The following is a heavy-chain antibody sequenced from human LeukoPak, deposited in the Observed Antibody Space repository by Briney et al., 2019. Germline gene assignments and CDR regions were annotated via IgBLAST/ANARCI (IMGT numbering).Heavy chain of an antibody. CDR1: GFTFSNYW. J-gene: IGHJ2*01. CDR2: VKQDGSEK. CDR3: ATRYFDL. Sequence: GGSLRLSCTASGFTFSNYWMNWVRQAPGKGLEWVANVKQDGSEKYYVASVKGRFTISRDNAKNSLYLQMNSLRAEDTAVYYCATRYFDLWGRGTLVTVSS. V-gene: IGHV3-7*01.